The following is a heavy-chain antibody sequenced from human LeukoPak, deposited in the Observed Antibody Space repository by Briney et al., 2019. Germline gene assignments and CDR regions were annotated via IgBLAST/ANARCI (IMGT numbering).Heavy chain of an antibody. V-gene: IGHV4-59*08. Sequence: SETLSLTCTVSGGSLSTYYWSWVRQPPGKGLEGIGYIHYSGSTNYNPSLKRRDTISLDTSKNKCSLKMSSVTAADTSVYYCARQRELGISYFFDKWGQGTLVTVSS. CDR2: IHYSGST. CDR3: ARQRELGISYFFDK. D-gene: IGHD7-27*01. J-gene: IGHJ4*02. CDR1: GGSLSTYY.